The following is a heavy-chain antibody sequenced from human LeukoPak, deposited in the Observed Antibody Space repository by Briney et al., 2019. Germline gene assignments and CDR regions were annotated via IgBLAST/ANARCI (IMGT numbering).Heavy chain of an antibody. V-gene: IGHV1-2*02. CDR2: INPNSGGT. CDR3: ARSEGYCSGGSCYYPY. Sequence: ASVKVSCKASGYTFTGYYMHWVRQAPGQGLEWTGWINPNSGGTNYAQKFQGRVTMTRDTSISTAYMELSRLRSDDTAVYYCARSEGYCSGGSCYYPYWGQGTLVTVSS. CDR1: GYTFTGYY. D-gene: IGHD2-15*01. J-gene: IGHJ4*02.